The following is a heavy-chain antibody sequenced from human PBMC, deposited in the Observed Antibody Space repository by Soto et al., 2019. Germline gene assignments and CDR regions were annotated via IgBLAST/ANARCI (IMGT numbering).Heavy chain of an antibody. CDR2: ITGSGGST. J-gene: IGHJ4*02. CDR1: GFTFSTYA. Sequence: EVQLLESGGGLVQPGGSLRLSCAASGFTFSTYAMIWVRQAPGKGLEWVSAITGSGGSTYYADSVKGRSTISRDNSKNTLYVQMNSLRADDTAVYYCAKGSSASRPYYFDYWGQGTLVTVSS. V-gene: IGHV3-23*01. CDR3: AKGSSASRPYYFDY. D-gene: IGHD3-22*01.